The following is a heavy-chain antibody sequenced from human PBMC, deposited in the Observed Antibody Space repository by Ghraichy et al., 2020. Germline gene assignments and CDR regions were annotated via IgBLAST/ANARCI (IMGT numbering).Heavy chain of an antibody. CDR1: GDSISSSSYF. Sequence: SETLSLTCSVSGDSISSSSYFWGWIRQPPGKGLEWIGSIYYSGSTYYNPSLKSPVTISVDTSKNQLSLKLSSVTAADTAVFYCATRSRRYDILTGYYFDYWGQGTLGTVSS. J-gene: IGHJ4*02. D-gene: IGHD3-9*01. CDR3: ATRSRRYDILTGYYFDY. V-gene: IGHV4-39*01. CDR2: IYYSGST.